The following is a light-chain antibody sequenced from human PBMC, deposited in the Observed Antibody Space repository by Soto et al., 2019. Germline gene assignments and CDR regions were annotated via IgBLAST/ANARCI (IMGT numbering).Light chain of an antibody. V-gene: IGKV1-39*01. Sequence: DIQLTQSPSSLSASVGDRVTITCRANQTIHNYLNWYQQTPGRAPKLLIYAASNLRGGVPSRFSGGGSGTDFILTISSLQPEDFATYYCQESFSPLYTFGQGTTLDI. J-gene: IGKJ2*01. CDR2: AAS. CDR3: QESFSPLYT. CDR1: QTIHNY.